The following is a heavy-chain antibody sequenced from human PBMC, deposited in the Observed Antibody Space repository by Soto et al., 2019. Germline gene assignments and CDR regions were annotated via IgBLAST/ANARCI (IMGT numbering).Heavy chain of an antibody. J-gene: IGHJ4*02. CDR3: ARVAYYYDSSGYYYDQRNYYFDY. V-gene: IGHV4-39*07. D-gene: IGHD3-22*01. CDR1: GGSISSSSYY. Sequence: SETLSLTCTVSGGSISSSSYYWSWIRQPPGKGLEWIGEINHSGSTNYNPSLKSRVTISVDTSKNQFSLKLSSVTAADTAVYYCARVAYYYDSSGYYYDQRNYYFDYWGQGTLVTVSS. CDR2: INHSGST.